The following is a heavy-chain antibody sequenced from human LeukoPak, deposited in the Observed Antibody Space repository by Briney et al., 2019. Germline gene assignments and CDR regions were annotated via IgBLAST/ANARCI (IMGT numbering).Heavy chain of an antibody. J-gene: IGHJ4*02. CDR1: GFTFDDYD. V-gene: IGHV3-20*04. D-gene: IGHD5-18*01. CDR2: INWNGASS. CDR3: ARKYTYGRAGYFDY. Sequence: PGGSLRLSCAASGFTFDDYDMSWVRQAPGKGLEWVSGINWNGASSGYADSVKGRFTISRDNAKNSLYLRMNSLRAEDTAFFYCARKYTYGRAGYFDYWGQGTLVTVSS.